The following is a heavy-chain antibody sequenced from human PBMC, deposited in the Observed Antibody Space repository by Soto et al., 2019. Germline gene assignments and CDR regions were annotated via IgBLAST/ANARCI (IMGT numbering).Heavy chain of an antibody. CDR1: GFTFGDYA. Sequence: LRLSCTASGFTFGDYAMSWVRQAPGKGLEWVGFIRSKAYGGTTEYAASVKGRFTISRDDSKSIAYLQMNSLKTEDAAVYYCTAGAPDAFDIWGQGTMVTVSS. CDR3: TAGAPDAFDI. J-gene: IGHJ3*02. V-gene: IGHV3-49*04. D-gene: IGHD1-26*01. CDR2: IRSKAYGGTT.